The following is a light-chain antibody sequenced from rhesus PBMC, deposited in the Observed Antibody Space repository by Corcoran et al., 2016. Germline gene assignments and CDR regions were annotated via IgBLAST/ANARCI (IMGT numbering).Light chain of an antibody. CDR1: ENVNNY. Sequence: DIQMTQSPSPLSASVGDRVTITCRASENVNNYLHWYQQKPGKAPKLLIYAASTLQSGVPSRFSGSGTGTDYTVTISSLQPEDVATYYCQQRNSYPLTFGRGTKVEIK. J-gene: IGKJ4*01. CDR3: QQRNSYPLT. V-gene: IGKV1-74*01. CDR2: AAS.